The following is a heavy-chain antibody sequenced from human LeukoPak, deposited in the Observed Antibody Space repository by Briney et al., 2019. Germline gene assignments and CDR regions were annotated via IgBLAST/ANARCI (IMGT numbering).Heavy chain of an antibody. J-gene: IGHJ4*02. CDR1: GFTFSTYA. CDR2: ISTSSSYI. Sequence: GSLRLSCAVSGFTFSTYAMNWVRQAPGKGLEWVSSISTSSSYIYYADSVKGRFTISRDNAKNSLYLQMNSLRAEDTAVYYCARSPSGYWDFDYWGQGTLVTVSS. D-gene: IGHD6-13*01. CDR3: ARSPSGYWDFDY. V-gene: IGHV3-21*06.